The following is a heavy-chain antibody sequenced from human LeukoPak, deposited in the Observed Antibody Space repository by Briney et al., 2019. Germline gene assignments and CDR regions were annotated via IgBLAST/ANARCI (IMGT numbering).Heavy chain of an antibody. V-gene: IGHV1-8*01. CDR1: GYTFTSYD. D-gene: IGHD2-2*01. Sequence: ASVKVSCKASGYTFTSYDINWVRQATGQGLEWMGWMNPNSGNTGYAQKFQGGVTMTRNTSISTAYMELSSLRSEDTAVYYCARKYCSSTSCYYYYGMDVWGQGTTVTVSS. J-gene: IGHJ6*02. CDR3: ARKYCSSTSCYYYYGMDV. CDR2: MNPNSGNT.